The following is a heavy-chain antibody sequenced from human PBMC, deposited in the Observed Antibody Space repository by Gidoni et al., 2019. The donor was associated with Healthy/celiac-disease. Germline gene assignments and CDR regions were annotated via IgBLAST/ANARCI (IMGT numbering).Heavy chain of an antibody. CDR3: ARGEQWLADY. D-gene: IGHD6-19*01. CDR1: AGSISSGGYY. J-gene: IGHJ4*02. V-gene: IGHV4-31*03. Sequence: QVQLQESAPGLVTPSQPLSLTCTVPAGSISSGGYYWSWIRQHPGKALEWLGYIYYSGSTYYNPSLKSRVTISVDTSKNQYSLKLSSVTAADTAGYYCARGEQWLADYWGQGTLVTVSS. CDR2: IYYSGST.